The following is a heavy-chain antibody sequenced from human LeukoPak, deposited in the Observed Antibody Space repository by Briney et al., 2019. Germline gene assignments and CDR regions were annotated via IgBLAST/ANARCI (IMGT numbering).Heavy chain of an antibody. V-gene: IGHV1-2*02. CDR1: GYTFTGYY. Sequence: ASVKVSCKASGYTFTGYYMHWVRQAPGQGLEWMGWINPNSGGTNYAQKFQGRVTMTRDTSISTAYMELSRLRSDDTAVYYCARFFEQPIAVAGKVWFDPWGQGTLVTVSS. J-gene: IGHJ5*02. CDR2: INPNSGGT. CDR3: ARFFEQPIAVAGKVWFDP. D-gene: IGHD6-19*01.